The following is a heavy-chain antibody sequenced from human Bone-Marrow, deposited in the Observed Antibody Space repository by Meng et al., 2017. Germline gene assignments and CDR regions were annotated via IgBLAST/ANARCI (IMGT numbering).Heavy chain of an antibody. Sequence: LQESGPGLVKPSQTLSLTCTVSGGSISSGGYYWSWIRQHPGKGLEWIGYIYYSGSTYYNPSLKSRVTISVDTSKNQFSLKLSSVTAADTAVYYCAREDYGDFRHAFDIWGQGTMVTVSS. D-gene: IGHD4-17*01. V-gene: IGHV4-31*03. J-gene: IGHJ3*02. CDR3: AREDYGDFRHAFDI. CDR1: GGSISSGGYY. CDR2: IYYSGST.